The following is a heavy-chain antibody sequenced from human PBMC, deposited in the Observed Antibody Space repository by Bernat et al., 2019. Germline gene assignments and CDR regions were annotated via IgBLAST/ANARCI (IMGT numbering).Heavy chain of an antibody. V-gene: IGHV3-74*01. CDR2: MDYDGTTA. CDR3: ARDSAGLDY. CDR1: GFTFNNYW. Sequence: EVHLVESGGGFVQPGGSLRLSCAASGFTFNNYWMHWVRHAPGKGLVWVSRMDYDGTTAHYADSVKGRFTISRDNAKKTVYLQMNSLRAEDTAVYYCARDSAGLDYWGQGTPVTVSS. J-gene: IGHJ4*02. D-gene: IGHD3-10*01.